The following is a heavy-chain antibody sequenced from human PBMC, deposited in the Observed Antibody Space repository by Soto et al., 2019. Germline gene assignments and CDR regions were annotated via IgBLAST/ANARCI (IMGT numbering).Heavy chain of an antibody. CDR2: IKQDGSEK. V-gene: IGHV3-7*01. CDR3: VRDWPTFWGMDV. Sequence: PGGSLRLSCAASGFTFSTYWMNWVRQAPGKGLEWVANIKQDGSEKYYVDSVKGRFAISRDNAKDSLFLQMNNLRAEDTAVYYCVRDWPTFWGMDVWGQGTTVTVSS. J-gene: IGHJ6*02. CDR1: GFTFSTYW.